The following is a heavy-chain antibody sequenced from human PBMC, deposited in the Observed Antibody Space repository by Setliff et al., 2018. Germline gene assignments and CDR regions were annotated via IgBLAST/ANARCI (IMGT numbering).Heavy chain of an antibody. J-gene: IGHJ4*02. CDR3: ARDRGSGSYFLRYFDY. V-gene: IGHV3-11*04. D-gene: IGHD1-26*01. CDR2: ISSSSSTI. CDR1: GGSISSSGYY. Sequence: LSLTCTVSGGSISSSGYYWSWIRQPPGKGLEWVSYISSSSSTIYYADSVKGRFTISRDNAKNSLYLQMNSLRAEDTAVYYCARDRGSGSYFLRYFDYWGQGTLVTVSS.